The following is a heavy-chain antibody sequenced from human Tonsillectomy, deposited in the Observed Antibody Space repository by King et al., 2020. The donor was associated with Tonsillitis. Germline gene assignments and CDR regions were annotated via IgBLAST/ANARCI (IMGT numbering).Heavy chain of an antibody. J-gene: IGHJ6*02. Sequence: VQLVQSGAEVKKPGSSVKVSCTASGGTFSDYAISWVRQAPGQGLEWMGGIIPVFGMVNYAQKFQGRVTITAHDSTSTAYMELSSLSSEDTAVYYCASGYYSGSENHYKSTTHFYYLDMDVWGQGTTVTVCS. V-gene: IGHV1-69*01. CDR3: ASGYYSGSENHYKSTTHFYYLDMDV. CDR2: IIPVFGMV. D-gene: IGHD3-10*01. CDR1: GGTFSDYA.